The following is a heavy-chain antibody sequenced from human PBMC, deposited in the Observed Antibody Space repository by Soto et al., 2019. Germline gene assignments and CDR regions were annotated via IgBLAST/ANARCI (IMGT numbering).Heavy chain of an antibody. CDR1: GYTFTSSG. D-gene: IGHD4-17*01. CDR3: AREGTTLYYFDY. V-gene: IGHV1-18*01. CDR2: ISAYNGNT. J-gene: IGHJ4*02. Sequence: ASXKVSCKASGYTFTSSGISWVRQAPGQGLEWMGWISAYNGNTNYAQELQGRVTMTTDTSTTTAYMELRNLRSDDTAVYYCAREGTTLYYFDYWGQGTLVTVSS.